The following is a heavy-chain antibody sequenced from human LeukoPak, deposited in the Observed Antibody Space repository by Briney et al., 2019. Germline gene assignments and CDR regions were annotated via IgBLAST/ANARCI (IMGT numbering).Heavy chain of an antibody. D-gene: IGHD6-13*01. V-gene: IGHV4-59*01. CDR2: VFDSGST. CDR1: GGSISSYY. J-gene: IGHJ4*02. Sequence: SETLSLTCTVSGGSISSYYWSWIRQPPGKGLEWIGYVFDSGSTNYNPSLKSRVTISVDTSKKQFSLKLSPVTAADTAVYYCARGYSSSWNYFDYWGQGTLVSVSS. CDR3: ARGYSSSWNYFDY.